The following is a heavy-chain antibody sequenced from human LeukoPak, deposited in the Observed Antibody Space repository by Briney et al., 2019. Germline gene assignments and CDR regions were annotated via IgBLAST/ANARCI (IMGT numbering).Heavy chain of an antibody. V-gene: IGHV1-2*02. Sequence: GSSVKVSCKASGGTFSSYAISWVRQAPGQGLEWMGWINPNSGGTNYAQKFQGRVTMTRDTSISTAYMELSRLRSDDTAVYYCARVVVPAAIRDAFDIWGQGTMVTVSS. CDR1: GGTFSSYA. D-gene: IGHD2-2*02. CDR3: ARVVVPAAIRDAFDI. CDR2: INPNSGGT. J-gene: IGHJ3*02.